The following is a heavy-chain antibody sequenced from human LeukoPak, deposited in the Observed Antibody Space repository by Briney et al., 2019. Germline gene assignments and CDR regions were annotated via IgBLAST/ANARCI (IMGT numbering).Heavy chain of an antibody. CDR2: IRYDGSNT. Sequence: GGSLRLSCAASGFTFSSYGIHWVRQAPGKGLEWVAFIRYDGSNTYYADSVKGRFTISRDNSKNTLYLQMNSLRAEDTAVYYCAKDHPSKWEPQNLDYWGQGTLVTVSS. V-gene: IGHV3-30*02. CDR1: GFTFSSYG. D-gene: IGHD1-26*01. J-gene: IGHJ4*02. CDR3: AKDHPSKWEPQNLDY.